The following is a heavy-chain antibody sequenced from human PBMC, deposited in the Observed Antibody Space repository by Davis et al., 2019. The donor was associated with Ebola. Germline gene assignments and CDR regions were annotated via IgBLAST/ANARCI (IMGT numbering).Heavy chain of an antibody. CDR2: ISAYNGNT. D-gene: IGHD1-1*01. V-gene: IGHV1-18*01. J-gene: IGHJ4*02. CDR3: ARAQFPTTSDH. CDR1: GYTFSSYG. Sequence: ASVKVSCKASGYTFSSYGISWVRQAPGQGLEWMGWISAYNGNTNYAQNVQGRVTMTTDTSTSTAYMEVGILRSDDTAVYYCARAQFPTTSDHWGQGTLVTVSS.